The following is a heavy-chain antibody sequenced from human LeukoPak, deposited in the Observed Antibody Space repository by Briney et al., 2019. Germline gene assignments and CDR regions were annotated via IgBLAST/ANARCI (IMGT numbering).Heavy chain of an antibody. CDR1: GYTFTGYY. D-gene: IGHD6-13*01. V-gene: IGHV1-2*02. CDR3: ARRYSSSWRNSYGYAGYYYYYMDV. CDR2: INPNSGGT. Sequence: GASVKVSCKASGYTFTGYYMHWVRQAPGQGLEWMGWINPNSGGTNYAQKFQGRVTMTRDTSISTAYMELSRLRSDDTAVYYCARRYSSSWRNSYGYAGYYYYYMDVWGKGTTVTISS. J-gene: IGHJ6*03.